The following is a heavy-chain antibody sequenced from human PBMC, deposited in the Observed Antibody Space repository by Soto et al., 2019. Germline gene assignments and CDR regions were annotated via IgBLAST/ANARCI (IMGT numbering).Heavy chain of an antibody. CDR3: ARPSGYYPYYFDD. Sequence: ASVKVSCKASGYTFTSYGISWVRQAPGQGLEWMGWISAYNGNTNYAQKLQGRVTMTRDTSISTAHMELSRLRSDDTAIYYCARPSGYYPYYFDDWGQGSLVTVSS. CDR1: GYTFTSYG. D-gene: IGHD3-22*01. CDR2: ISAYNGNT. J-gene: IGHJ4*02. V-gene: IGHV1-18*04.